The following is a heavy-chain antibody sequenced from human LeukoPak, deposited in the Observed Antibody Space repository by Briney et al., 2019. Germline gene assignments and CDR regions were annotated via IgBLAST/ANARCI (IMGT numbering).Heavy chain of an antibody. D-gene: IGHD7-27*01. V-gene: IGHV3-23*01. CDR1: GFTFRSYD. CDR2: IGSGGENS. Sequence: GGSLRLSCAASGFTFRSYDMSWVRQAPGKGLEWVSSIGSGGENSHYADSVKGRFTIPRDNSKNTLYLQLSSLRAEDTAVYYCARHWDLWGRGTLVTVSS. J-gene: IGHJ4*02. CDR3: ARHWDL.